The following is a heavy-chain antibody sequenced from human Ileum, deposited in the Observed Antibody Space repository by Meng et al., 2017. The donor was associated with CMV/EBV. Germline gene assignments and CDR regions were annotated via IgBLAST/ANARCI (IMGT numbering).Heavy chain of an antibody. D-gene: IGHD3-16*01. Sequence: GESLKISCAGSGFTLSDYYMSWIRQAPGKGLEWVAVISYDGSNKYYADSVKGRFTISRDNSKNTLYLQMNSLRAEDTAVYYCARSSGRGLVWHWGQGTLVTVSS. CDR3: ARSSGRGLVWH. CDR1: GFTLSDYY. V-gene: IGHV3-30-3*01. J-gene: IGHJ4*02. CDR2: ISYDGSNK.